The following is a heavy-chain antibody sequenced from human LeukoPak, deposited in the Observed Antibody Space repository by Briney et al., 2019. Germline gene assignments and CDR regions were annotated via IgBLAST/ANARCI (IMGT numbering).Heavy chain of an antibody. Sequence: GGSLRLSCAASGFTFSSYWMSWVRQAPGKGLEWVANIKPDGSDQYYVDSVKGRFTISRDNAKNSLYLQMNSLRVEDTAVYYCATDRDDTRPLDYWGQGTLVSVSS. D-gene: IGHD3-9*01. CDR1: GFTFSSYW. CDR3: ATDRDDTRPLDY. CDR2: IKPDGSDQ. V-gene: IGHV3-7*01. J-gene: IGHJ4*02.